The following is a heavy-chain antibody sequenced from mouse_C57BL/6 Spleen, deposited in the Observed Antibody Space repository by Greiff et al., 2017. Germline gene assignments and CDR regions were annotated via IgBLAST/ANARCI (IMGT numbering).Heavy chain of an antibody. V-gene: IGHV1-52*01. CDR1: GYTFTSYW. CDR2: IDPSDSET. D-gene: IGHD2-5*01. Sequence: QVQLQQPGAELVRPGSSVKLSCKASGYTFTSYWMHWVKQRPIQGLEWIGNIDPSDSETHYNQKFKDKATLTVDKSSSTAYMQLSSLTAEDSAVYYGARETYYNNYDAMDYWGQGTSVTVSS. CDR3: ARETYYNNYDAMDY. J-gene: IGHJ4*01.